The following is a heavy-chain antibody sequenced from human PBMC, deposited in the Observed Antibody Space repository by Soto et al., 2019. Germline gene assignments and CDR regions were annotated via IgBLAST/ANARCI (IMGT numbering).Heavy chain of an antibody. CDR3: ARVALAYCGGDCYSSFDY. Sequence: GGSLRLPCGVSGFTFSDHWMSWVRQAPGKGLEWVANIKQDGNEKYYVDSVKGRFTISRDNAKNSLYLQMNSLRDEDTAVYYCARVALAYCGGDCYSSFDYWGQGTLVTVSS. D-gene: IGHD2-21*02. CDR2: IKQDGNEK. J-gene: IGHJ4*02. V-gene: IGHV3-7*01. CDR1: GFTFSDHW.